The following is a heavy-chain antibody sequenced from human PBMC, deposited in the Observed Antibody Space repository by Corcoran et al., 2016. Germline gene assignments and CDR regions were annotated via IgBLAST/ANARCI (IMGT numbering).Heavy chain of an antibody. Sequence: VQLQQWGEGLLKPSETLSLTCAVYDGSFSGDYRWNWIRQPPGKGLEWIGEINHSGSTKHNPSLESRVTMSVDTSKDQFSLKVRSVTAADTAVYYCARGTGYGDPLDPWGQGTLVTVSS. V-gene: IGHV4-34*01. CDR3: ARGTGYGDPLDP. CDR2: INHSGST. J-gene: IGHJ5*02. CDR1: DGSFSGDY. D-gene: IGHD4-17*01.